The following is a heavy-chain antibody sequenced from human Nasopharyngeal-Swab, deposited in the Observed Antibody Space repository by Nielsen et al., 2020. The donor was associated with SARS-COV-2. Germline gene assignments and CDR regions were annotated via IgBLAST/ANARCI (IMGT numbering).Heavy chain of an antibody. Sequence: SCAASGFTFSNYWMHWVRHATGKGLVWVSRINTDGSSTMYADSVKGRFTISRDNSKNTLYLQMNSLRAEDTAVYYCARGVGVDDFWSGRFDYWGQGTLVTVSS. J-gene: IGHJ4*02. CDR1: GFTFSNYW. V-gene: IGHV3-74*03. D-gene: IGHD3-3*01. CDR3: ARGVGVDDFWSGRFDY. CDR2: INTDGSST.